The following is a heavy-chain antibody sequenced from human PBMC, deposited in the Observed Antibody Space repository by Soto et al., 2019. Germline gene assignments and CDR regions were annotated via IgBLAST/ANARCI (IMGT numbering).Heavy chain of an antibody. J-gene: IGHJ3*01. CDR2: IYQRGST. Sequence: SETLSLTCTVSNYSISSGYYWGWIRQPPGKGLEWIGCIYQRGSTFYSPSLKSRITMSMDTSKNHFSLNLRSVTAADTAVYYCAKSGDYGLDAFDLGGQGTMVTVSS. D-gene: IGHD4-17*01. CDR3: AKSGDYGLDAFDL. V-gene: IGHV4-38-2*02. CDR1: NYSISSGYY.